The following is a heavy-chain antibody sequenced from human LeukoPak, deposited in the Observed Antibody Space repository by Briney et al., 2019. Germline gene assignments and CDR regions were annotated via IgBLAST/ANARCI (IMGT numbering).Heavy chain of an antibody. CDR1: GFTFSSYS. CDR3: ARDSLPGSIAAGPSYFDY. D-gene: IGHD6-25*01. V-gene: IGHV3-48*04. Sequence: GGSLRLSCAASGFTFSSYSMNWVRQAPGKGLEWVSYISSSSSTIYYADSVKGRFTISRDNAKNSLYLQMNSLRAEDTAVYYCARDSLPGSIAAGPSYFDYWGQGTLVTVSS. CDR2: ISSSSSTI. J-gene: IGHJ4*02.